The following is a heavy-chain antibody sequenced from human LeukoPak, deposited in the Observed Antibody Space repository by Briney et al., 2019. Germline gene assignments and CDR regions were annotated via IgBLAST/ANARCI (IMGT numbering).Heavy chain of an antibody. CDR1: GFTFSSYG. CDR3: AKIADTSALGGATNYDFWGTDFDY. J-gene: IGHJ4*02. Sequence: QAGGSLRLSCAASGFTFSSYGMHWVRQAPGKGLEWVAFIRYDGSNKYYTDSVKGRFTISRDNSKNTLYLQMNSLRAEDTAVYYCAKIADTSALGGATNYDFWGTDFDYWGQGTLVTVSS. D-gene: IGHD3-3*01. CDR2: IRYDGSNK. V-gene: IGHV3-30*02.